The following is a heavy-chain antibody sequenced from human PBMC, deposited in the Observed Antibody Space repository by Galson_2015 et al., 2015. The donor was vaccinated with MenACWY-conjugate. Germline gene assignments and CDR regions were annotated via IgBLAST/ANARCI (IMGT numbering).Heavy chain of an antibody. Sequence: SVKVSCKASGYTFNNYGMNWVRQAPGQGLEWMGWINPNTGNPTYAQGFTGRFVFSLDTSVSTAYLQISSLKAEDTAVYYRARDVGATTFDYWGRGTLVTVSS. CDR3: ARDVGATTFDY. V-gene: IGHV7-4-1*02. CDR2: INPNTGNP. D-gene: IGHD1-26*01. CDR1: GYTFNNYG. J-gene: IGHJ4*02.